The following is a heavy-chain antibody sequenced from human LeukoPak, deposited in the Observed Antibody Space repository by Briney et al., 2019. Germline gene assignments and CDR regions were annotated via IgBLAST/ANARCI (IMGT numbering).Heavy chain of an antibody. Sequence: GGSLRLSCAASGFTFSNYPMNWVRQAPGKGLEGVSTISGSGGNTYYADSVKGRFTISRDSSKNTLYLQMNSLRAEDTAVYSCAKGMTTITNWFDPWGQGTLVTVSS. D-gene: IGHD4-11*01. J-gene: IGHJ5*02. V-gene: IGHV3-23*01. CDR3: AKGMTTITNWFDP. CDR2: ISGSGGNT. CDR1: GFTFSNYP.